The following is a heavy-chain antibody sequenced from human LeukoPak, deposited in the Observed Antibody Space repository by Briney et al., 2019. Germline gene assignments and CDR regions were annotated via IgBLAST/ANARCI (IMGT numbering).Heavy chain of an antibody. J-gene: IGHJ4*02. Sequence: PGGSLRLSCTASGFTFGDYAMSWFRQAPGKGLEWVGRTRNKANSYTTEYAASVKGRFTISRDDSKNSLYLQMNSLKTEDTAVYYCAHLAQDYWGQGTLVTVSS. V-gene: IGHV3-72*01. CDR2: TRNKANSYTT. CDR1: GFTFGDYA. CDR3: AHLAQDY.